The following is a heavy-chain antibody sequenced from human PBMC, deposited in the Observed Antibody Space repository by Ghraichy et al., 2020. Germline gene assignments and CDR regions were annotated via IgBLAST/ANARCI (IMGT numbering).Heavy chain of an antibody. CDR2: LSGSGQT. V-gene: IGHV3-23*01. J-gene: IGHJ4*02. CDR1: GFTFSNYA. Sequence: GGSLRLSCAASGFTFSNYAMIWVRQGPGKGLEWVSALSGSGQTYDADSVKGRFTISRDNSKNTLYLQMNSLRAEDTAIYYCAKDQAGTGSGWYLFDDWGQGTLVTVSS. D-gene: IGHD6-19*01. CDR3: AKDQAGTGSGWYLFDD.